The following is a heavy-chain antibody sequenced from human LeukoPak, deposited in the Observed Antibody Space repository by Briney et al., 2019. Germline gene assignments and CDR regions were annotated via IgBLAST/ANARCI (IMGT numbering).Heavy chain of an antibody. CDR2: IIPIFGTA. CDR1: GGTFSSYA. V-gene: IGHV1-69*13. D-gene: IGHD2-2*01. CDR3: ARDFSRYCSSTSCYAAWFDP. Sequence: SVTVSCKASGGTFSSYAISWVRQAPGQGLEWMGGIIPIFGTANYAQKFQGRVTITADESTSTAYMELSSLRSEDTAVYYCARDFSRYCSSTSCYAAWFDPWGQGTLVTVSS. J-gene: IGHJ5*02.